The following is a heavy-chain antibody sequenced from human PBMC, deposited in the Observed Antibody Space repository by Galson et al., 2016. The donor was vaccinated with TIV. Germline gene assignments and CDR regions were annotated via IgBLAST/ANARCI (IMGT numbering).Heavy chain of an antibody. D-gene: IGHD3-16*01. CDR3: AKGRSWDFGGWFDS. Sequence: SLRLSCAASGFAFSAYAMHWVRQAPGKGLEWVSLIIGNGGHTYYSDSVKGRFTISRDNSKNTMYLQMKSLRAEDTAVYYCAKGRSWDFGGWFDSWGQGTLVTVS. CDR2: IIGNGGHT. CDR1: GFAFSAYA. V-gene: IGHV3-23*01. J-gene: IGHJ5*01.